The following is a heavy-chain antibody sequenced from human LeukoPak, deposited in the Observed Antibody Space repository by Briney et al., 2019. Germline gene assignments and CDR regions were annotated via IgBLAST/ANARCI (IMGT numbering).Heavy chain of an antibody. CDR1: GFTFSSYA. V-gene: IGHV3-30-3*01. Sequence: GGSLRLSCAASGFTFSSYAMHWVRQAPGKGLEWVAVISHDGSNKYYADSVKGRFTISRDNSKNTLYLQMNSLRAEDTAVYYCASQGGLLWFGELSGGMDVWGQGTTVTVSS. D-gene: IGHD3-10*01. CDR3: ASQGGLLWFGELSGGMDV. J-gene: IGHJ6*02. CDR2: ISHDGSNK.